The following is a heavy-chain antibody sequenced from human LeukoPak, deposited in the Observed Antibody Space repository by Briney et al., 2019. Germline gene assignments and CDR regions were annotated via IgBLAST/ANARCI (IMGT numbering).Heavy chain of an antibody. D-gene: IGHD2-2*01. J-gene: IGHJ6*04. Sequence: GGSLRLSCVASGFNFSPYAVHWVRQAPGKGLEWVAIISNDGTTESYTDSVKGRFTISGDNFKNTLYLQMNGLRLEDTAVYYCATLRDIVVVATTPTDVWGKGTTVTVSS. V-gene: IGHV3-30-3*01. CDR3: ATLRDIVVVATTPTDV. CDR2: ISNDGTTE. CDR1: GFNFSPYA.